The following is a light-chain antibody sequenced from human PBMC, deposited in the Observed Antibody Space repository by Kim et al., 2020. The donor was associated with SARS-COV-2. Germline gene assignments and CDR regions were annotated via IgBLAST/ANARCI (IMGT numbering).Light chain of an antibody. CDR1: RSVSRF. V-gene: IGKV1-5*03. J-gene: IGKJ4*01. CDR3: QQYNAYPLT. CDR2: LAS. Sequence: DILLTQSPSTLSAFVGDTVTISCRASRSVSRFLAWYQQKAGKAPKLLVHLASNLETGVPSRFSASASGTEFALTISSLQPDDSATYYCQQYNAYPLTFGGGTKVEI.